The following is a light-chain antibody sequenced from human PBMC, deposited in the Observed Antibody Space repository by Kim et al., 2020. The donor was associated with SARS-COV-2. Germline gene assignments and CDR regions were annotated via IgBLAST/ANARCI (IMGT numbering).Light chain of an antibody. CDR3: NARGSNDDVV. CDR1: SLRSYY. CDR2: GKN. V-gene: IGLV3-19*01. Sequence: VAWGQTNRLTSQGDSLRSYYATWSQQNPGQAPRVVTYGKNNRPSRIPDRFAASSSGHTASWTTTGTQAGDEADYYCNARGSNDDVVFGGGTQLTVL. J-gene: IGLJ2*01.